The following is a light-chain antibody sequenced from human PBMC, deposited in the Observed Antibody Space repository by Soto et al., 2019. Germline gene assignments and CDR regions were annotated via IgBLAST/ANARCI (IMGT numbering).Light chain of an antibody. Sequence: DIQMTQSPSNLSASVGDRVTITCRASQSISSWLAWYQQKPGKAPKLLIYKASSLESGVPSRFSGSGSGTEFTLTISSLQPDDFATYYCQQYNSYWTFGQGTKVEMK. CDR3: QQYNSYWT. J-gene: IGKJ1*01. CDR1: QSISSW. CDR2: KAS. V-gene: IGKV1-5*03.